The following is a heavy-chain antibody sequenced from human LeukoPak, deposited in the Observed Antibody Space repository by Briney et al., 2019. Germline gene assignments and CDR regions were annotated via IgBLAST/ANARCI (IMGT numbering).Heavy chain of an antibody. CDR3: AKGYSGYDLPYYYGMDV. J-gene: IGHJ6*02. D-gene: IGHD5-12*01. CDR2: IKQDGSEK. Sequence: GGSLRLSCAASGFTFSSYWMSWVRQAPGKGLEWVANIKQDGSEKYYVDSVKGRFTISRDNAKNSLYLQMNSLRAEDTAVYYCAKGYSGYDLPYYYGMDVWGQGTTVTVSS. CDR1: GFTFSSYW. V-gene: IGHV3-7*01.